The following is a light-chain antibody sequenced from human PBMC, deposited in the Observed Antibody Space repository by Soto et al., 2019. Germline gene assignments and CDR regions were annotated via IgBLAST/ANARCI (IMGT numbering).Light chain of an antibody. J-gene: IGKJ5*01. CDR1: QSISSY. Sequence: DIPMTQSPSSLSASVGDRVTITCRASQSISSYLKWYQQKPGKAPNLLIYAASSLQSGVPSRFSGSGSGTDLPITISRLQPEDFVTYYCQQTYSTPITFGQGTRLEIK. CDR3: QQTYSTPIT. CDR2: AAS. V-gene: IGKV1-39*01.